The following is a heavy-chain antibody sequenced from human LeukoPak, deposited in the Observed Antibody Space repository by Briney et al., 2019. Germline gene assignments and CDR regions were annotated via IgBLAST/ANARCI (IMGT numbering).Heavy chain of an antibody. Sequence: GASVKVSCKASGYTFTSYDISWVRQAPGQGLEWMGIINPSGGSTSYAQKFQGRVTMTRVTSTSTVYMELSSLRSEDTAVYYCARAGKRHEDTAMANDYWGQGTLVTVSS. D-gene: IGHD5-18*01. CDR3: ARAGKRHEDTAMANDY. J-gene: IGHJ4*02. CDR1: GYTFTSYD. V-gene: IGHV1-46*01. CDR2: INPSGGST.